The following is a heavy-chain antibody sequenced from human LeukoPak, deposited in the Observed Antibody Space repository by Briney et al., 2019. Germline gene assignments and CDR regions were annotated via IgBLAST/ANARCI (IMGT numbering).Heavy chain of an antibody. CDR2: MNPNSGNT. Sequence: ASVKVSCKASGYTFTSYDINWVRQATGQGLEWMGWMNPNSGNTGYAQKFQGRVTMTRNTSISTAYMELSSLRSEDTAVYYCARGGGYYGSGSRCRNSNYFDHWGQGTLVTVSS. J-gene: IGHJ4*02. CDR3: ARGGGYYGSGSRCRNSNYFDH. D-gene: IGHD3-10*01. V-gene: IGHV1-8*01. CDR1: GYTFTSYD.